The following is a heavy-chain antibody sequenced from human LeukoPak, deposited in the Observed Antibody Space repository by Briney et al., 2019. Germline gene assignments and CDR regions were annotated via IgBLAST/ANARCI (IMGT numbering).Heavy chain of an antibody. V-gene: IGHV4-34*01. CDR2: INHSGST. CDR3: ARHRGDFWSGYPFDY. Sequence: PSETLSLTCAAYGGSFSGYYWSWIRQPPGKGLEWIGEINHSGSTNYNPSLKSRVTISVDTSKNQFSLKLSSVTAADTAVYYCARHRGDFWSGYPFDYWGQGTLVTVSS. J-gene: IGHJ4*02. D-gene: IGHD3-3*01. CDR1: GGSFSGYY.